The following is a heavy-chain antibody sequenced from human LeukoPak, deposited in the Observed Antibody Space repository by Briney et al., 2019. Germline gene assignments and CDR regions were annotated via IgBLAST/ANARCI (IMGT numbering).Heavy chain of an antibody. CDR1: GGSISSYY. CDR2: IYYSGTT. J-gene: IGHJ4*02. CDR3: AAGFYYFDY. V-gene: IGHV4-59*01. D-gene: IGHD3-10*01. Sequence: SETLSLTCTVSGGSISSYYWNWIRQPPGKGLEWIGYIYYSGTTNYNPSLKSRVTILVDTSKNQFSLKLSSVTAADTAVYYCAAGFYYFDYWGRGTLVTVSS.